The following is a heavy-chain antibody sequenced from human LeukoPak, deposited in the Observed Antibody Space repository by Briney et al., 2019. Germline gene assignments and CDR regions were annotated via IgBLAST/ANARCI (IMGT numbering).Heavy chain of an antibody. CDR3: ARDRGSYRFDY. D-gene: IGHD1-26*01. V-gene: IGHV4-38-2*02. CDR1: GYSITSGYY. J-gene: IGHJ4*02. CDR2: IYYSGST. Sequence: SETLSLTCTVSGYSITSGYYWGWIRQPPGKGLEWIGSIYYSGSTYYSPSLKSRVTISVDTSENQFSLKLNSVTAADTAVYYCARDRGSYRFDYWGQGTLVTVSS.